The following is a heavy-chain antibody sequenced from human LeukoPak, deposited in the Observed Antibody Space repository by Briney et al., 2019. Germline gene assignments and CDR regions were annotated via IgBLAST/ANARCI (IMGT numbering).Heavy chain of an antibody. J-gene: IGHJ3*02. D-gene: IGHD3-16*01. CDR2: IDQSGGRN. CDR3: ARDVEGGTFDI. V-gene: IGHV3-7*05. CDR1: GFTFSRFW. Sequence: GGSLRLSCAASGFTFSRFWMNWVRQAPGRGLEWVANIDQSGGRNNYVDSVKGRFTISRDNAKNSRFLEMSSLRAHDTAVYFCARDVEGGTFDIWGQGTTVTVSS.